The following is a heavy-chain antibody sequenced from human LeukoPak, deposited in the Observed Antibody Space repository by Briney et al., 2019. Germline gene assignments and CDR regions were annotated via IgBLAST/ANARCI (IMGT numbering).Heavy chain of an antibody. CDR1: GFTFSSFA. J-gene: IGHJ4*02. Sequence: GGSLRLSCAAPGFTFSSFAMSWVRQAPGKGLEWVSAITGSGTTTYYADSVKGRFTISRDNSKNTLYLLMNSLSAEDTAVYYCAKIRWLVTYYFDYWGQGALVTVSS. D-gene: IGHD6-19*01. CDR3: AKIRWLVTYYFDY. V-gene: IGHV3-23*01. CDR2: ITGSGTTT.